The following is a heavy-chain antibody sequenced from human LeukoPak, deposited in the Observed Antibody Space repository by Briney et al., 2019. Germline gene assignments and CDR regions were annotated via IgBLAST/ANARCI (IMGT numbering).Heavy chain of an antibody. CDR3: AFSHYDYVWGSYRETDYFDY. J-gene: IGHJ4*02. CDR2: IIPIFGTA. V-gene: IGHV1-69*13. D-gene: IGHD3-16*02. CDR1: GGTFSSYA. Sequence: SVKVSCKASGGTFSSYAISWVRQAPGQGLEWMGGIIPIFGTANYAQKFQGRVTITADESTSTAYMELSSLRSEDTAVYYCAFSHYDYVWGSYRETDYFDYWGQGTLVTVSS.